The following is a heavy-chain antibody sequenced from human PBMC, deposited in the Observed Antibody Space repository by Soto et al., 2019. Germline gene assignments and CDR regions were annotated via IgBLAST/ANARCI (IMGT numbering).Heavy chain of an antibody. CDR3: ENRNLYYHSLDV. V-gene: IGHV3-33*07. D-gene: IGHD3-3*01. Sequence: PGGSLRLSCAVSGFTFSRFGMNWVRQAPGKGLEWVSVIGNDGSDKYYADSVKGRFTISRDNFKNTLYLQMNSLRAEDTAVYYCENRNLYYHSLDVWGQGTMVTVSS. J-gene: IGHJ3*01. CDR2: IGNDGSDK. CDR1: GFTFSRFG.